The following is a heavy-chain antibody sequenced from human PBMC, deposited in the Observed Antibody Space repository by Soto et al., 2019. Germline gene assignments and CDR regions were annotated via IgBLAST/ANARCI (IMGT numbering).Heavy chain of an antibody. CDR2: ISVTTDNT. J-gene: IGHJ4*02. CDR3: ARSLRGVIIDFDS. Sequence: GGSLRLSCAASGFTFSSNAVSWVRQAPGKGLEWVSAISVTTDNTYYADSVKGRFTISRDNSKNTLYLQMNSLRAEDTALYYCARSLRGVIIDFDSWGQGTLVTVS. D-gene: IGHD3-10*01. V-gene: IGHV3-23*01. CDR1: GFTFSSNA.